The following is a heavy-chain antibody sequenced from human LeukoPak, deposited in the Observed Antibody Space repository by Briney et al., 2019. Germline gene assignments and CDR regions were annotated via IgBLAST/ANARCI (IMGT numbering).Heavy chain of an antibody. CDR1: GFIFSSYA. CDR3: ARYYGSGSPPFDC. J-gene: IGHJ4*02. V-gene: IGHV3-21*01. D-gene: IGHD3-10*01. CDR2: ISSDSSYI. Sequence: PGGSLRLSCAASGFIFSSYAMNWVRQAPGKGLEWVSSISSDSSYIYYADSLKGRFTVSRDNAKSSLYLQMNSLRAEDTAVYYCARYYGSGSPPFDCWGQGTLVTVSS.